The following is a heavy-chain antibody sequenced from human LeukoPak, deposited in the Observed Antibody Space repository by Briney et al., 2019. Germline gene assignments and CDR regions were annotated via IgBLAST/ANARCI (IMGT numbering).Heavy chain of an antibody. D-gene: IGHD3-10*01. J-gene: IGHJ5*02. Sequence: GGSLRLSCAASGFTFSSYWMHWVRQAPGKGLVWVSRINSDGSSTSYADSVKGRFTISRDNAKNTLYLQMNSLRAEDTAVAYCARDRQPAYGSGSENWFDPWGQGTLVTVSS. CDR2: INSDGSST. CDR3: ARDRQPAYGSGSENWFDP. CDR1: GFTFSSYW. V-gene: IGHV3-74*01.